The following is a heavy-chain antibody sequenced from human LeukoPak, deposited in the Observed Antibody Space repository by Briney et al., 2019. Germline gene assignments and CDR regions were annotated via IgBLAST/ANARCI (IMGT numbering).Heavy chain of an antibody. Sequence: GGSLRLSCAASGFTFSSYGMHWVRQAPGKGLEWVAVISYDGSNKYYADSAKGRFTISRDNSKNTLYLQMNSLRAEDTAVYYCAKTPILGVIATSYDYWGRGTLVTVSS. CDR1: GFTFSSYG. CDR3: AKTPILGVIATSYDY. CDR2: ISYDGSNK. V-gene: IGHV3-30*18. D-gene: IGHD3-3*01. J-gene: IGHJ4*02.